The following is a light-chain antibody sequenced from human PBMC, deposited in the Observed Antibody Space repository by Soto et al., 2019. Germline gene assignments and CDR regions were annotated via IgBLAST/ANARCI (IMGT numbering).Light chain of an antibody. V-gene: IGKV1-5*03. CDR1: QNIRSW. CDR3: QQYDVYSK. CDR2: KAS. Sequence: DIQMTQSPSTLSASVGDRVTITCRASQNIRSWLAWYQQKPGKAPKLLIYKASNLESGVPSRFSASGSGTEFTLTISSLQPDDFGTYYCQQYDVYSKFGQGTRVDVK. J-gene: IGKJ1*01.